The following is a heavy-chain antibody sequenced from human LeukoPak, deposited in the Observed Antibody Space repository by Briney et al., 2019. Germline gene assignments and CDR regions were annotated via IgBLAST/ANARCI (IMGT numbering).Heavy chain of an antibody. Sequence: GGSLRLSCSASGFTFSSYAVHWVRQAPGKGLEYVSAISSNGGSTYYADSVKGRFTISGDNSKNTLYLQMSSLRAEDTAVYYCVKAPASYGTQGHFDYWGQGTLVTVSS. CDR3: VKAPASYGTQGHFDY. D-gene: IGHD4-17*01. J-gene: IGHJ4*02. V-gene: IGHV3-64D*06. CDR1: GFTFSSYA. CDR2: ISSNGGST.